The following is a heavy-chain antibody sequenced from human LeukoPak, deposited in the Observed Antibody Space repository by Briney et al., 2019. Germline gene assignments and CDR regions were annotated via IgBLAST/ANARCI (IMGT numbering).Heavy chain of an antibody. Sequence: SETLSLTCAVYGVSFSGYYWSWIRQPPGKGLEWIGEINHSGSTNYNPSLKSRVTISVDTSKNQFSLKLSSVTAADTAVYYCARRKTRISYYYYDSSGYYSPFDYWGQGTLVTVSS. J-gene: IGHJ4*02. CDR3: ARRKTRISYYYYDSSGYYSPFDY. CDR1: GVSFSGYY. V-gene: IGHV4-34*01. D-gene: IGHD3-22*01. CDR2: INHSGST.